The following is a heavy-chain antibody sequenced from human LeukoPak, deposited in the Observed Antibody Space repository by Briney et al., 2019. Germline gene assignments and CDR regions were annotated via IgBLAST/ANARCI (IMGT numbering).Heavy chain of an antibody. CDR3: ARSVGGATTPRFDY. D-gene: IGHD1-26*01. CDR2: IIPSLDIP. Sequence: SVKVSCKASGDTFSRYAISWVRQAPGQGLEWMGRIIPSLDIPNYPQKFQGRVTITADKSTSTAYMEVRSLGSEDTAVYYCARSVGGATTPRFDYCGQGTLVTVSS. CDR1: GDTFSRYA. J-gene: IGHJ4*02. V-gene: IGHV1-69*04.